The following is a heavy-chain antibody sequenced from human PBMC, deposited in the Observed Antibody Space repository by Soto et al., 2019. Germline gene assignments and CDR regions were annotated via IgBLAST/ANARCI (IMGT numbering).Heavy chain of an antibody. CDR3: ARGLGGTRLDYYYYYYMDV. Sequence: ASVKVSCKASGYTFTSYGISWVRQAPGQGLEWMGWISAYNGNTNYAQKLQGRVTMTTDTSTSTAYMELRSLRSDDTAVYYCARGLGGTRLDYYYYYYMDVWGKGTTVTVSS. J-gene: IGHJ6*03. D-gene: IGHD3-16*01. V-gene: IGHV1-18*01. CDR1: GYTFTSYG. CDR2: ISAYNGNT.